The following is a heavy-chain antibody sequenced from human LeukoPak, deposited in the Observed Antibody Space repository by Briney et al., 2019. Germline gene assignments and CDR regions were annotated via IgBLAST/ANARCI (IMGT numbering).Heavy chain of an antibody. V-gene: IGHV1-69*05. CDR3: AKHSGTYTDYGFDY. CDR2: IIPIFGTA. J-gene: IGHJ4*02. D-gene: IGHD3-10*01. Sequence: ASVKVSCKASGGTFSSYAISWVRQAPGQGLEWMGGIIPIFGTANYAQKFQGRVTITTDESTSTAYMELSSLRAEDTAVYYCAKHSGTYTDYGFDYWGQGTLVTVSS. CDR1: GGTFSSYA.